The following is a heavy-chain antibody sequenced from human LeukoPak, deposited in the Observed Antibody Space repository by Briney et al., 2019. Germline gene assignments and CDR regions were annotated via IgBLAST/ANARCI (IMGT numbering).Heavy chain of an antibody. Sequence: PSETLSLTCTVSGGSISSYYWSWIRQPPGKGLEWIGYIYYSGSTNYNPSLKSRVTISVDTSKNQFSLKLSSVTAADTAVCYCARLRLYSSSWYYYGMDVWGQGTTVTVSS. J-gene: IGHJ6*02. CDR3: ARLRLYSSSWYYYGMDV. D-gene: IGHD6-13*01. V-gene: IGHV4-59*08. CDR1: GGSISSYY. CDR2: IYYSGST.